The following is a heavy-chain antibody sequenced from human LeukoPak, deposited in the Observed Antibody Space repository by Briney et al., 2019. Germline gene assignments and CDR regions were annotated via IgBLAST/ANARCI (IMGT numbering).Heavy chain of an antibody. CDR3: AESNYDSSGYVDY. CDR1: GGSFSGYY. CDR2: INHSGST. D-gene: IGHD3-22*01. V-gene: IGHV4-34*01. J-gene: IGHJ4*02. Sequence: SETLSLTCAVYGGSFSGYYWSWIRQPPGNGLEWIGEINHSGSTNYNPSLKSRVTISVDTSKNQFSLKLSSVTAADTAVYYCAESNYDSSGYVDYWGQGTLVTVSS.